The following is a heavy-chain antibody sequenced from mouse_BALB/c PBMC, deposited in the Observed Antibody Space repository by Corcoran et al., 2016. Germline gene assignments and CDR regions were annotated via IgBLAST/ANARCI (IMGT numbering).Heavy chain of an antibody. CDR3: ARCGNPWYFDL. J-gene: IGHJ1*01. Sequence: QVQLQQSGAELMKPGASVKISCKATGYTFSSYWIEWVKQRPGHGLEWIGEILPGSGSTNYNEKFKGKATFTADTSSNTAYMQLSSLTSEDSAVYYCARCGNPWYFDLWGAGTTVTVSS. CDR2: ILPGSGST. CDR1: GYTFSSYW. V-gene: IGHV1-9*01. D-gene: IGHD2-1*01.